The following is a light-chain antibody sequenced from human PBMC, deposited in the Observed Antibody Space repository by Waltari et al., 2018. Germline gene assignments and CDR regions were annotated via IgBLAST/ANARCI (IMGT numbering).Light chain of an antibody. CDR3: QHSYTTPLT. CDR1: QSISSY. Sequence: DIQMTQSPSSLSASVGDRVTITCRASQSISSYLNWYQQRPGKAPKLLISSASSLQSGVPLRFSGSGSGTDFTLTISSLQPEDIATYYCQHSYTTPLTFGPGSKVEIK. J-gene: IGKJ3*01. V-gene: IGKV1-39*01. CDR2: SAS.